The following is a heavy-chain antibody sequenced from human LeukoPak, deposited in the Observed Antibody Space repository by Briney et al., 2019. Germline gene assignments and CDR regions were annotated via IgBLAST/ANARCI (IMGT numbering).Heavy chain of an antibody. V-gene: IGHV2-5*02. CDR1: GFALSTTGEG. CDR2: IYWEDDK. J-gene: IGHJ4*02. Sequence: SGPTLVKPPQTLTLTCTFSGFALSTTGEGVGWIRQPPGKALEWLALIYWEDDKRNSPSLKSRVTITTDISKNQVVLTMTNMDPVDTATYYCVHRRGYSNGCFDHWGQGALVTVSS. CDR3: VHRRGYSNGCFDH. D-gene: IGHD6-19*01.